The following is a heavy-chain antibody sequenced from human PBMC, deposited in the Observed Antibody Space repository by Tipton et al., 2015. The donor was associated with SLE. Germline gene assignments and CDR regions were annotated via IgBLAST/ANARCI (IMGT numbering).Heavy chain of an antibody. J-gene: IGHJ4*02. Sequence: GSLRLSCVASGFKFNDFGMTWVRQSPGKGLEWVSGISWSGDDTGYADSVKGRFTISRDNAKNSLYLQMNSLRAEDMALYYCAKDSRDSSSGFDYWGQGTLVTVSS. CDR2: ISWSGDDT. CDR1: GFKFNDFG. CDR3: AKDSRDSSSGFDY. V-gene: IGHV3-20*04. D-gene: IGHD6-6*01.